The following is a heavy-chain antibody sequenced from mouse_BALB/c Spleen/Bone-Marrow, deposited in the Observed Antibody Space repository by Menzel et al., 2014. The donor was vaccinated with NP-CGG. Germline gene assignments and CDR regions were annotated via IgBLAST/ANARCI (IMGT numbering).Heavy chain of an antibody. CDR1: GYTFTSYW. Sequence: QVQLQQSGAELVKPGAPVKLSCKASGYTFTSYWMNWVKQRPGRGLEWIGRIDPSDSETHYNQKFKDKATLTVDKFFSTAYIQLSSLTSEDSAVCYCARSHGYYPYWYFDVWGAGTTVTVSS. CDR3: ARSHGYYPYWYFDV. J-gene: IGHJ1*01. CDR2: IDPSDSET. D-gene: IGHD2-3*01. V-gene: IGHV1-69*02.